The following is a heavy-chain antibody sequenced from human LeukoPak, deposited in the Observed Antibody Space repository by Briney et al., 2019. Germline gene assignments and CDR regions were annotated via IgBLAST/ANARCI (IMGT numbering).Heavy chain of an antibody. Sequence: ASVKVSCKASGYTFTSYGISWVRQAPGQGLEWMGWISAYNGNTDYAQKLQGRVTMTTDTSTSTAYMELRSLRSDDTAVYYCARGIWGVDTAISDYFDYWGQGTLVTVSS. V-gene: IGHV1-18*01. J-gene: IGHJ4*02. CDR1: GYTFTSYG. CDR3: ARGIWGVDTAISDYFDY. CDR2: ISAYNGNT. D-gene: IGHD5-18*01.